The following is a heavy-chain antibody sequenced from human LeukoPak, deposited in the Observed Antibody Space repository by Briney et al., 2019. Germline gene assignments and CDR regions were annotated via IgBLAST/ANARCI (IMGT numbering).Heavy chain of an antibody. CDR2: ISNSGRTI. Sequence: PGGSLRLSCATSGFTFGYYSMHWVRQAPGRGLEWVSYISNSGRTIYYADSVKGRFTISRDNAKNSVYLQMNSLRAEDTAVYYCARERMRLFGDHWGQGTLVTVSS. D-gene: IGHD3-3*01. V-gene: IGHV3-48*01. J-gene: IGHJ4*02. CDR1: GFTFGYYS. CDR3: ARERMRLFGDH.